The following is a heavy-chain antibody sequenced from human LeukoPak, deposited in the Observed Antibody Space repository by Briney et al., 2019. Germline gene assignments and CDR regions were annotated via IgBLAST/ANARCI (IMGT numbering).Heavy chain of an antibody. J-gene: IGHJ4*02. CDR3: ATEHIATLQTFDY. CDR2: IIPIFGTA. CDR1: GGTFTSYA. D-gene: IGHD4-11*01. V-gene: IGHV1-69*05. Sequence: SAKVSCKASGGTFTSYAISWVRQAPGQGLEWMGRIIPIFGTANYAQKFQGRVTITTDESTSTAYMELSSLRSEDTAVYYCATEHIATLQTFDYWGQGTLVTVSS.